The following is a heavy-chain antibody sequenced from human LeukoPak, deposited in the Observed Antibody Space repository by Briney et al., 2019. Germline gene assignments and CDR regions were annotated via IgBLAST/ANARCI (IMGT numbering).Heavy chain of an antibody. CDR3: ARAPSSSWYLGFDP. Sequence: PSETLSLTCAVYGGSFSGYYWSWIRQPPGKGLEWIGEINHSGSTNYNLSLKSRVTISVDTSKNQFSLNLSSVTAADTAVYYCARAPSSSWYLGFDPWGQGTLVTVSS. CDR2: INHSGST. CDR1: GGSFSGYY. D-gene: IGHD6-13*01. V-gene: IGHV4-34*01. J-gene: IGHJ5*02.